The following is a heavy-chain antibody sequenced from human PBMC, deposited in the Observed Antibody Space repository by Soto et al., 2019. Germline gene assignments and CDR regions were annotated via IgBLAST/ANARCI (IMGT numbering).Heavy chain of an antibody. Sequence: QVQLVESGGGVVQPGRSLRLSCAASGFTFSSYCMHWVRQAPCKGLEWLAVISYDGSNKYYADSVKGRFTISRDNSKNTMYLQMNSLTAEDTAVYYCATERELLWFDYWGQGPMVTVSS. J-gene: IGHJ4*02. CDR2: ISYDGSNK. CDR3: ATERELLWFDY. CDR1: GFTFSSYC. V-gene: IGHV3-30*03. D-gene: IGHD2-2*01.